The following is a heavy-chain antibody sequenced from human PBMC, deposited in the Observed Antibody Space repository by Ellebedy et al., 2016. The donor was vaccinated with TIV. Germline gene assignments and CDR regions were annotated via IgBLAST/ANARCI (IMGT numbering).Heavy chain of an antibody. V-gene: IGHV1-2*02. CDR2: IHPNSGDT. Sequence: AASVKVSCKASGYTFTGYYMHWVRQAPGQVLEWMGWIHPNSGDTRYTQKFQGRVTMTGDTSITTAYMDLRRLRSTDTAVYYCSRANRPITMARGLITPPDHWGQGTLVTVSS. D-gene: IGHD3-10*01. CDR3: SRANRPITMARGLITPPDH. CDR1: GYTFTGYY. J-gene: IGHJ4*02.